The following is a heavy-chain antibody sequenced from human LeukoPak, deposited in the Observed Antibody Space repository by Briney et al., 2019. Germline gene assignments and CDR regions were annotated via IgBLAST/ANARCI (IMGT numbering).Heavy chain of an antibody. CDR3: AARRLTVTTEIDY. D-gene: IGHD4-17*01. CDR2: INQDGSEK. Sequence: GGTLRLSCAASGFTFRRYGMTWVRQAPRKGLEWVANINQDGSEKYYVDSVKGRFTISRDNAKNSLYLQMNSLRPEDTAVYYCAARRLTVTTEIDYWGQGTLVTVSS. J-gene: IGHJ4*02. V-gene: IGHV3-7*01. CDR1: GFTFRRYG.